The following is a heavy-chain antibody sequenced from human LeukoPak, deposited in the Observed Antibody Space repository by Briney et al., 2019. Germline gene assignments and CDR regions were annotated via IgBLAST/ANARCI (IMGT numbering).Heavy chain of an antibody. D-gene: IGHD2-2*01. CDR3: ARQVDCSSTSCYALGYYGMEV. CDR2: ISADNGNT. Sequence: ASVKVSCKASGYTFTTYGISWVRQAPGQGLEWMEWISADNGNTKYTQKFQGRVTMTTDTSTSTAYMELRSLRSDDTAVYYCARQVDCSSTSCYALGYYGMEVWGQGTTVTVSS. J-gene: IGHJ6*02. V-gene: IGHV1-18*01. CDR1: GYTFTTYG.